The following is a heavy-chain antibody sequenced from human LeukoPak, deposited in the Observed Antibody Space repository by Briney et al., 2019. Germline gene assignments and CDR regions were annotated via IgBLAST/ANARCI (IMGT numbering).Heavy chain of an antibody. CDR2: INHSGST. CDR3: ARDRHRSHYYDSSGDAFDI. CDR1: GGSFSGYY. Sequence: SETPSLTCAVYGGSFSGYYWSWIRQPPGKGLEWIGEINHSGSTNYNPSLKSRVTISVDTSKNQFSLKLSSVTAADTAVYYCARDRHRSHYYDSSGDAFDIWGQGTMVTVSS. D-gene: IGHD3-22*01. V-gene: IGHV4-34*01. J-gene: IGHJ3*02.